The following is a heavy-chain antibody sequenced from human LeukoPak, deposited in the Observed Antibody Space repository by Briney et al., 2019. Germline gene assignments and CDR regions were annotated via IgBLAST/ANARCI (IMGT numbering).Heavy chain of an antibody. D-gene: IGHD3-10*01. J-gene: IGHJ3*02. CDR2: INWNGGST. CDR3: ARGQNYYGSGSQTFDI. Sequence: GGSLRLSCAASGFTFDDYGMSWVRQAPGKGLEWVSGINWNGGSTGYADSVKGRFTISRDNAKNSLYLQVSSLRAEDTAWHYRARGQNYYGSGSQTFDIWGQGTMVTVSS. CDR1: GFTFDDYG. V-gene: IGHV3-20*04.